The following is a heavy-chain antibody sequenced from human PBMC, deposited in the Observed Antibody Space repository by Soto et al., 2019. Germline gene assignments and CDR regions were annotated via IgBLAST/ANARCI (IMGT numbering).Heavy chain of an antibody. J-gene: IGHJ4*02. CDR2: INAGNGNT. Sequence: QVQLVQSGAEVKKPGASVKVSCKASGYTFTSYAMHWVRQAPGQRLEWMGWINAGNGNTKYSQKFQGRVTITRDTSASTAYMELSSLRSEDTAVYSSARSIVVVTAADYWGQGTLVTVSS. CDR3: ARSIVVVTAADY. D-gene: IGHD2-21*02. V-gene: IGHV1-3*01. CDR1: GYTFTSYA.